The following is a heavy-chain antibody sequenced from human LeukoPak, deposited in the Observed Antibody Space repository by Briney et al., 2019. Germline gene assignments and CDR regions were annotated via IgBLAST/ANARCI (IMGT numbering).Heavy chain of an antibody. D-gene: IGHD5-12*01. CDR3: ARDPKATGIDY. CDR2: INPNSGGT. CDR1: GYTFTGYY. J-gene: IGHJ4*02. V-gene: IGHV1-2*06. Sequence: ASVKVFCKASGYTFTGYYMHWVRQAPGQGLEWMGRINPNSGGTNYAQKFQGRVTMTRDTSISTAYMELSRLRSDDTAVYYCARDPKATGIDYWGQGTLVTVSS.